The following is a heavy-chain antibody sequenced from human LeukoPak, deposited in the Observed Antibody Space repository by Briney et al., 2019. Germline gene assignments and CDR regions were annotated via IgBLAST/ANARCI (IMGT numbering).Heavy chain of an antibody. CDR1: GGSISSGGYY. J-gene: IGHJ4*02. CDR2: IYYSGST. CDR3: ARAYCSGGSCYLGYFDY. Sequence: SQTLSLTCTVSGGSISSGGYYWSWIRQHPGKGLEWIGYIYYSGSTYYNPSLKSRVTISVDTSENQFSLKLSSVTAADTAVYYCARAYCSGGSCYLGYFDYWGQGTLVTVSS. V-gene: IGHV4-31*03. D-gene: IGHD2-15*01.